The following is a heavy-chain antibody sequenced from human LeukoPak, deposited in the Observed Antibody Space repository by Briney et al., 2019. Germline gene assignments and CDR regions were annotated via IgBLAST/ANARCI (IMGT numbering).Heavy chain of an antibody. D-gene: IGHD5-24*01. V-gene: IGHV4-59*12. CDR1: GGSISSYY. CDR3: ARDGYKLPPDY. J-gene: IGHJ4*02. Sequence: SETLSLTCTVSGGSISSYYWSWIRQPPGKGLEWIGYIYYSGSTYYNPSLKSRVTISVDTSKNQFTLKLSSVTAADTAVYYCARDGYKLPPDYWGQGTLVTVSS. CDR2: IYYSGST.